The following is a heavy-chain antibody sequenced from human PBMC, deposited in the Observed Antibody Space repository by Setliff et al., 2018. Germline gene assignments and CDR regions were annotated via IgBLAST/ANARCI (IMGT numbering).Heavy chain of an antibody. CDR1: GYPFIGYF. Sequence: GASVKVSCKASGYPFIGYFMHWVRQAPGQGLEWMGWINPKTGDTLYAPKFQGRVTMTRDRSSYTAYMDLSRLTSDDTAVYYCARVAYGLEYFQYWGQGTLVTVSS. J-gene: IGHJ1*01. D-gene: IGHD4-17*01. CDR2: INPKTGDT. V-gene: IGHV1-2*02. CDR3: ARVAYGLEYFQY.